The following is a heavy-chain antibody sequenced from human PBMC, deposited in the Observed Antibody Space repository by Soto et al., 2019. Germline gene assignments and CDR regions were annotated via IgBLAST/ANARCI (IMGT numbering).Heavy chain of an antibody. CDR2: ISGSAGNT. D-gene: IGHD6-6*01. CDR1: GFTFTTYA. V-gene: IGHV3-23*01. Sequence: EVQLLESGGGLVQPGGSLRLSCAASGFTFTTYAMSWVRQAPGKGLEWVSAISGSAGNTYYADSVKGRFTISRDNSKNTLYLQMNSLRAEDTAVYYCAKNWDTTFSSSSHWGQGTLVSVSS. J-gene: IGHJ4*02. CDR3: AKNWDTTFSSSSH.